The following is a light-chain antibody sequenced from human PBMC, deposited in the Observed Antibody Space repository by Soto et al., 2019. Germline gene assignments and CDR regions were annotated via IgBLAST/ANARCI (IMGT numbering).Light chain of an antibody. CDR2: EVS. CDR1: SSDVGGYNY. Sequence: QSALAQPASVSGSPGQSITISCTGTSSDVGGYNYVSWYQQHPGKGPKLMIYEVSNRPSGVSNRLSGSKSGNTATLTISGLQAEAEADYYCSSYTSTTTRVFGTATKVTVL. CDR3: SSYTSTTTRV. V-gene: IGLV2-14*03. J-gene: IGLJ1*01.